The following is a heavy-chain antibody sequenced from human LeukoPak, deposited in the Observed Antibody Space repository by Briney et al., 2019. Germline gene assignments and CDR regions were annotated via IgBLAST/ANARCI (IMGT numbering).Heavy chain of an antibody. CDR3: ARERQLVTDY. CDR1: GFTFSGYE. V-gene: IGHV3-48*03. D-gene: IGHD6-6*01. CDR2: ISRSGTII. J-gene: IGHJ4*01. Sequence: GGSLRLSCAASGFTFSGYEMNWVRQAPGKGLEWVSYISRSGTIISYADSVRGRLTISRDNAKNSLYLQMNSLRAEDTAVYFCARERQLVTDYWGPGTLVTVSS.